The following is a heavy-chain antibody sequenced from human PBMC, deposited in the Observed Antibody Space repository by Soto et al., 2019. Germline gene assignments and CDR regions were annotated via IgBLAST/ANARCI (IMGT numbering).Heavy chain of an antibody. D-gene: IGHD5-18*01. CDR1: GGSFSGYY. V-gene: IGHV4-34*01. CDR2: INHSGST. J-gene: IGHJ4*02. CDR3: ARGGGYSYGYRY. Sequence: QVQLQQWGAGLLKPSETLSLTCAVYGGSFSGYYWSWIRQPPGKGVEWIGEINHSGSTNYNPSLKSRVTISVDTSKNQFSLKLSSVTAADTAVYYCARGGGYSYGYRYWGQGTLVTVSS.